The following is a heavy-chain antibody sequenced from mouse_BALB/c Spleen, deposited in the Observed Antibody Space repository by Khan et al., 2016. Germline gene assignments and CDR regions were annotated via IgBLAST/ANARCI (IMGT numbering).Heavy chain of an antibody. D-gene: IGHD2-2*01. CDR2: IYPGDGDT. V-gene: IGHV1-87*01. J-gene: IGHJ2*01. Sequence: QARLQQSGAELARPGASVKLSCKASGYTFTSYWMQWVKQRPGQGLEWIGAIYPGDGDTRYTQKFKGKATLTADKSSSTAYMQLSSLASEDSAVYYLARGGGYGPFFDWGQGTTLTVSS. CDR1: GYTFTSYW. CDR3: ARGGGYGPFFD.